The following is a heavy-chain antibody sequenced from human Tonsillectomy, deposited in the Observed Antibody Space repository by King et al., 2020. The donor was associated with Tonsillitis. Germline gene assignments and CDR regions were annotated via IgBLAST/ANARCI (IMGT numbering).Heavy chain of an antibody. D-gene: IGHD1-26*01. CDR1: GFTFSNYA. Sequence: VQLVESGGDLVHPGGSLRLSCAASGFTFSNYAMSWVRQAPGKGLEWVSSIIGSGGSTYYADSVKGRFTISRDNSKNTLYLQMNSLRAEDTAVYYFAKIHRYSGTYFDAFDIWGQGAMVTVSS. CDR2: IIGSGGST. J-gene: IGHJ3*02. CDR3: AKIHRYSGTYFDAFDI. V-gene: IGHV3-23*04.